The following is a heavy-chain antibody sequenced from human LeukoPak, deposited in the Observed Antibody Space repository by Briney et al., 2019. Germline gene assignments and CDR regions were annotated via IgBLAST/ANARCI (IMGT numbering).Heavy chain of an antibody. Sequence: GGSLRLSCAASGFTFSSHALSWLRQAPGKGLEWVSTVSGSGGSTYYADSVKGRFTISRDNSKNTLYVQMSSLRADATAVYYCAKGYYYGSGSYSTFDYWGQGTLVTVSS. CDR1: GFTFSSHA. D-gene: IGHD3-10*01. V-gene: IGHV3-23*01. CDR3: AKGYYYGSGSYSTFDY. CDR2: VSGSGGST. J-gene: IGHJ4*02.